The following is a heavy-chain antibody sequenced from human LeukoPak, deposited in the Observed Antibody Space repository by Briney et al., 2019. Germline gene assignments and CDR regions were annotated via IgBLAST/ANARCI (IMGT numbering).Heavy chain of an antibody. D-gene: IGHD3-10*01. CDR1: GGSIRSYY. CDR3: ARQWFGELKVPNWSDP. J-gene: IGHJ5*02. Sequence: SETLSLTCTVSGGSIRSYYWSWIRQPPWKGLEWIGYIYYSGSTNYNPSLKSRVTISVDTSKNQFSLKLSSVTAADTAVYYCARQWFGELKVPNWSDPWGQGTLVTVSS. CDR2: IYYSGST. V-gene: IGHV4-59*08.